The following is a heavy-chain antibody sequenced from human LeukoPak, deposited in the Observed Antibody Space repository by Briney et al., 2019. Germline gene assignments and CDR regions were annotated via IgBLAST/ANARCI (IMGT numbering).Heavy chain of an antibody. CDR1: GYAFTNYY. CDR2: INPSGGST. D-gene: IGHD1-26*01. V-gene: IGHV1-46*01. J-gene: IGHJ4*02. Sequence: ASVKVSCKSSGYAFTNYYMHLVRHAPGQGLEWMGIINPSGGSTIYAQKFQGRVTMTRDTSTSTIYMELSSLRSEDTAVYYCARRNSHIGSYRPSYYFDYWGQGTLVTVSS. CDR3: ARRNSHIGSYRPSYYFDY.